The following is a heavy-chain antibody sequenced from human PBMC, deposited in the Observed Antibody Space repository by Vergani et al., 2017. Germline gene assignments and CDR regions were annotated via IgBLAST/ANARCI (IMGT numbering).Heavy chain of an antibody. CDR3: VRDVRVSRT. J-gene: IGHJ3*01. V-gene: IGHV3-23*01. CDR2: IDTSGRRT. CDR1: EFPFRSYS. Sequence: EAQLLESGGGKVQPGGSLRLSCAGSEFPFRSYSMNWVRQAPGKGLEWVTGIDTSGRRTYYADSVKGRFTISRDISNNTLYLQMDSLRAEDTAVYYCVRDVRVSRTWGQGTLVAVSS.